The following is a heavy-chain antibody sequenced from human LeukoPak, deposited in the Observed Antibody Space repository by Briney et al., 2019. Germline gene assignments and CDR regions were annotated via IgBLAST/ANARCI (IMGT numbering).Heavy chain of an antibody. D-gene: IGHD6-6*01. CDR1: GFIFSYYG. V-gene: IGHV3-48*01. Sequence: GGSLRLSCAVSGFIFSYYGMNWVRQAPGKGLEWVSYISSNSRTVEYADSVKGRFSISRDNAKNSLYLQMNTLRAEDTAVYYCAKAAQVAGRPNLGGHFDYWGQGTLVTVSS. J-gene: IGHJ4*02. CDR3: AKAAQVAGRPNLGGHFDY. CDR2: ISSNSRTV.